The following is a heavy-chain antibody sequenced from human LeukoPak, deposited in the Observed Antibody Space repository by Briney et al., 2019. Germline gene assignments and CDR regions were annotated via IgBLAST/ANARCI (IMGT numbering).Heavy chain of an antibody. D-gene: IGHD2-15*01. CDR2: IYTRGSI. CDR3: ARGRYCSADICSGGDAFDI. J-gene: IGHJ3*02. CDR1: GGSISSYY. Sequence: SETLSLTCTVSGGSISSYYWSWIRQPAGKGLEWIGRIYTRGSINYNPSLKSRVTMSVDTSKNQFSLKLSSVTAADTAVYYCARGRYCSADICSGGDAFDIWGQGTMVSVSS. V-gene: IGHV4-4*07.